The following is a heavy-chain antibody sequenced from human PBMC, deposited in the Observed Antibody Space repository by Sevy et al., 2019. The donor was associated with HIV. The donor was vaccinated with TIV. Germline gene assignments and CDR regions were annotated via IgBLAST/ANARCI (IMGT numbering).Heavy chain of an antibody. V-gene: IGHV3-30-3*01. CDR2: ISYDGTDK. CDR1: RFTFSNYA. D-gene: IGHD6-13*01. J-gene: IGHJ4*02. Sequence: GGSLRLSCAASRFTFSNYAMHWVRQTPGKGLEWVAVISYDGTDKYYAESVKGRFTISRDNSNNTVFLQMKSLRLEDTAVYYCARVRTDYSSSWHVWDYWGQGTLVTVSS. CDR3: ARVRTDYSSSWHVWDY.